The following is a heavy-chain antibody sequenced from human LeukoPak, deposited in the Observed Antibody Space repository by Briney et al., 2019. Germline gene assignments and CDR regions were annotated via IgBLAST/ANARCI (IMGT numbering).Heavy chain of an antibody. Sequence: GGSLRLSCAASGYTFTGYYMHWVRQAPGQGLEWMGWINPNSGGTNYAQKFQGRVTMTRDTSISTAYMELSRLRSDDTAVYYCARKDDSSGYYWSFVFDYWGQGTLVTVSS. CDR1: GYTFTGYY. CDR2: INPNSGGT. V-gene: IGHV1-2*02. D-gene: IGHD3-22*01. CDR3: ARKDDSSGYYWSFVFDY. J-gene: IGHJ4*02.